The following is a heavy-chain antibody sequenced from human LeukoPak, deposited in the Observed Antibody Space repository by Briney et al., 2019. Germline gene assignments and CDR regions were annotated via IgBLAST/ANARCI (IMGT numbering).Heavy chain of an antibody. Sequence: GGSLRLSCAASGFTFSGSAMHWVRQASGKGLEWVGRIRSKANSYATAYAASVKGRFTISRDDSKNTAYLQMNSLKTEDTAVYYCTRHTHDYGAQWVWYFDLWGRDTLVTVSS. D-gene: IGHD4-17*01. J-gene: IGHJ2*01. CDR2: IRSKANSYAT. V-gene: IGHV3-73*01. CDR3: TRHTHDYGAQWVWYFDL. CDR1: GFTFSGSA.